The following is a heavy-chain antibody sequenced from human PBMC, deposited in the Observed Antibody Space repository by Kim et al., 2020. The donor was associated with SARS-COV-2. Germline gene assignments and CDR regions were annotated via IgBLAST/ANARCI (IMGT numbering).Heavy chain of an antibody. Sequence: SETLSLTCSVSGGSISSSNWWSWVRQPPGKGLEWIGEIYHSGSTNYNPSLKSRVTISVDKSKNQFSLKLSSVTAADTAVYYCARERVTWGSYRYTAAGDYMDVWGKGTTVTVSS. CDR3: ARERVTWGSYRYTAAGDYMDV. D-gene: IGHD3-16*02. V-gene: IGHV4-4*02. CDR1: GGSISSSNW. CDR2: IYHSGST. J-gene: IGHJ6*03.